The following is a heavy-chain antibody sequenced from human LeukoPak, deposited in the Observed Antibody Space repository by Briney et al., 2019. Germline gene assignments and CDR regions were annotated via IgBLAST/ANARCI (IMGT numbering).Heavy chain of an antibody. Sequence: GGSLRLSCVASGFTFSNYWMTWVRQAPGKGLEWVSYISSSGNIVYYTDSVKGRFTISRDNAKNSLFLQMNSLRAEDTAVYFCASFQWLRYFDFWGQGTLVTVSS. CDR1: GFTFSNYW. CDR3: ASFQWLRYFDF. V-gene: IGHV3-11*01. D-gene: IGHD5-12*01. J-gene: IGHJ4*02. CDR2: ISSSGNIV.